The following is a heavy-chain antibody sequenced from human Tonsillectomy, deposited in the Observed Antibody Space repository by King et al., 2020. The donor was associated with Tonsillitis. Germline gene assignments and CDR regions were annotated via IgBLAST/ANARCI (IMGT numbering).Heavy chain of an antibody. D-gene: IGHD3-3*01. CDR3: AKTLVHYDLWSGQHAFDI. V-gene: IGHV4-39*07. Sequence: QLQESGPGLVKPSETLSLTCTVSGGSISSSSYYWGWTRQPPGKGLEWIGIIYYSGTTYDNPSLKSRVTISLDTSKNQFSLKLSSVTAADTAVYYCAKTLVHYDLWSGQHAFDIWGQGTMVTVSS. CDR1: GGSISSSSYY. J-gene: IGHJ3*02. CDR2: IYYSGTT.